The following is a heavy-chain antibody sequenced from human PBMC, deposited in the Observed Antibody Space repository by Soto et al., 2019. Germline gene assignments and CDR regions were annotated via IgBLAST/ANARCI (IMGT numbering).Heavy chain of an antibody. V-gene: IGHV3-23*01. Sequence: EVQLLESGGGLVQPGGSLRLSCVVSGFTFSNYDMSWVRQAPGKGLEWVSAISASGGATYYADSVRGRFTISRDNSQNTVYLQANSPRAEDTAVYYCANHGRVTIGLAYWGLGTLVTVSS. CDR3: ANHGRVTIGLAY. J-gene: IGHJ4*02. D-gene: IGHD4-17*01. CDR2: ISASGGAT. CDR1: GFTFSNYD.